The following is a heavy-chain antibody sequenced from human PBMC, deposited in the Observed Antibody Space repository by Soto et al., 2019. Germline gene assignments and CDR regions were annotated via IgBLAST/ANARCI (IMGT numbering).Heavy chain of an antibody. CDR2: IRIKAYGETT. V-gene: IGHV3-49*03. J-gene: IGHJ4*02. Sequence: GGSLRLSCTASGFTFGDYAMSWFRQAPGKGLEWVGLIRIKAYGETTEYDASVKGRFTISRDASKSIAYLQMNSLKTEDTAVYYCPRHRVNSGYDDSPAYWGQGTLVTVSS. CDR1: GFTFGDYA. CDR3: PRHRVNSGYDDSPAY. D-gene: IGHD5-12*01.